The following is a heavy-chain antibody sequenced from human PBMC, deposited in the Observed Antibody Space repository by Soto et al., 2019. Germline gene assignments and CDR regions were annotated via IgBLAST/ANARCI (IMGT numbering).Heavy chain of an antibody. CDR1: GFSFSDYF. J-gene: IGHJ5*02. CDR3: ARDNSQDYGTPAASSWLHP. V-gene: IGHV1-46*01. D-gene: IGHD4-17*01. Sequence: QAHLVQSGADVKKPGASVMLSCKASGFSFSDYFMHWVRQAPGQGLEWMGIINPRGDITNYAQKFQGRVSITRDTSTCTVYMALSSLRYEDTAVYYCARDNSQDYGTPAASSWLHPWGQGTPVTVSS. CDR2: INPRGDIT.